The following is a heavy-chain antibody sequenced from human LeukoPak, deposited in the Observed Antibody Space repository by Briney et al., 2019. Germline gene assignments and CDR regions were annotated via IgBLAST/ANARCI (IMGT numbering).Heavy chain of an antibody. Sequence: PSETLSLTCTVSGYSISSGYYWGWIRQPPGKGREWIGSIYHSGSTYYNPSLKSRVTISVDTSKNQFSLRLSSVTAADTAVYYCARVSGYCSGGSCQGAFDIWGQGTMVTVSS. CDR1: GYSISSGYY. J-gene: IGHJ3*02. CDR3: ARVSGYCSGGSCQGAFDI. D-gene: IGHD2-15*01. CDR2: IYHSGST. V-gene: IGHV4-38-2*02.